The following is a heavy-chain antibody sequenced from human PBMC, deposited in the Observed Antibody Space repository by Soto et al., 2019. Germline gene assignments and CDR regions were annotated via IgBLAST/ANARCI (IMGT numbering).Heavy chain of an antibody. Sequence: QVQLQESGPGLVQPSQTLSLTGTVSGGSISSGGYSWSWIRQHQGTVLEWIGHISYSGSTYYNTSIKSRVTISVDTSRIQFSLIVNSVTAADTAVYYCARGVLHWGQGTLVTVSS. CDR2: ISYSGST. V-gene: IGHV4-31*03. CDR3: ARGVLH. J-gene: IGHJ4*01. CDR1: GGSISSGGYS.